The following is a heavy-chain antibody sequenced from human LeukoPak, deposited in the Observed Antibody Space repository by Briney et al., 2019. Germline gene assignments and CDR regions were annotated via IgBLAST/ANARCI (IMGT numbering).Heavy chain of an antibody. Sequence: GRSLRLSCAASGFTFDDSAMHWVRQVPGKGLERVSGISWNSGIIDYTDSVKGRFTISRDNAKNSLYLQMNNLRPDDTAFYYCAKAPPYYSGSSGYFQHWGQGTLVTVSS. CDR1: GFTFDDSA. CDR2: ISWNSGII. D-gene: IGHD3-22*01. V-gene: IGHV3-9*01. CDR3: AKAPPYYSGSSGYFQH. J-gene: IGHJ1*01.